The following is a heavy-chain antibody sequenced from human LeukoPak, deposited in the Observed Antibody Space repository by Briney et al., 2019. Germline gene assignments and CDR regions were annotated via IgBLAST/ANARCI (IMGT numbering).Heavy chain of an antibody. Sequence: SGPTLVNPTQTLTLTCTLSGFSLSTSGMCVSWIRQPPGKALEWLARIDWDDDKYYSTSLKTRLTISKDTSKNQVVLTMTNMGPVDTATYFCARMGDAETIFNTFDIWGQGTMVTVSS. J-gene: IGHJ3*02. V-gene: IGHV2-70*11. CDR1: GFSLSTSGMC. D-gene: IGHD3-3*01. CDR3: ARMGDAETIFNTFDI. CDR2: IDWDDDK.